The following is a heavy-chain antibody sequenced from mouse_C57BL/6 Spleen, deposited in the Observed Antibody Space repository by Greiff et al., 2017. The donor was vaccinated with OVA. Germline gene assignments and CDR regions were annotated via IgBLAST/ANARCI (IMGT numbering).Heavy chain of an antibody. D-gene: IGHD2-5*01. CDR1: GFTFSNYW. J-gene: IGHJ2*01. CDR3: TGAYYSNYFDY. Sequence: VQLKESGGGLVQPGGSMKLSCVASGFTFSNYWMNWVRQSPETGLEWVAQIRLKSDNYATHYAESVKGRFTISRDDSKSSVYLQMNNLRAEDTGIYYCTGAYYSNYFDYWGQGTTLTVSS. CDR2: IRLKSDNYAT. V-gene: IGHV6-3*01.